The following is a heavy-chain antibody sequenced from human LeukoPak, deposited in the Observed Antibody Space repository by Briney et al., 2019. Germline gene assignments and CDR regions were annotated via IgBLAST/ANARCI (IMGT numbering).Heavy chain of an antibody. V-gene: IGHV3-7*01. J-gene: IGHJ6*03. CDR1: GFTFSSYW. D-gene: IGHD4-17*01. Sequence: GGSLRLSCAASGFTFSSYWMSWVRQAPGKGLEWVANIKQDGSEKYYVDSVKGRFTISRDNAKNSLYLQMNSLRAEDTAVYYCARVGGNDYGWSHYMDVWGKGTTVTISS. CDR2: IKQDGSEK. CDR3: ARVGGNDYGWSHYMDV.